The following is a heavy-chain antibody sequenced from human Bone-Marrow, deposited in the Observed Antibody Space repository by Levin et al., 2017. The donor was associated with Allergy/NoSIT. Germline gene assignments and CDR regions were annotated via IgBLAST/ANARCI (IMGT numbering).Heavy chain of an antibody. J-gene: IGHJ4*02. V-gene: IGHV1-8*01. Sequence: GESLKISCRASGYTFTNYEIHWVRQATGQGLEWMGWMHPNSAKTGSTQKFQGRFTLTRDIPINTAYLEVTNLRSEDTAVYFCARAGNSRVIANDFWGRGTLVLVSS. CDR3: ARAGNSRVIANDF. CDR1: GYTFTNYE. CDR2: MHPNSAKT. D-gene: IGHD6-13*01.